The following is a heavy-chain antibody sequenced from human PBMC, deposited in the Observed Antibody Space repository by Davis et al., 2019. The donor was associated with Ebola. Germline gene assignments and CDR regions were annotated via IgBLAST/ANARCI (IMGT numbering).Heavy chain of an antibody. CDR1: GFTVSSNY. CDR2: IYSGGST. J-gene: IGHJ6*02. Sequence: GESLKISCAASGFTVSSNYMSWVRQAPGKGLEWVSVIYSGGSTYYADSVKGRFTISRDNSKNTLYLQMNSLRAEDTAVYYCAKTYYYGSGIMDVWGQGTTVTVSS. CDR3: AKTYYYGSGIMDV. D-gene: IGHD3-10*01. V-gene: IGHV3-53*01.